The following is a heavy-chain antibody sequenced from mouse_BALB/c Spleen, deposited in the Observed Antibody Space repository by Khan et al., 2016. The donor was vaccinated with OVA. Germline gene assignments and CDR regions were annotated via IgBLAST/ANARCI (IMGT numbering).Heavy chain of an antibody. D-gene: IGHD2-12*01. CDR1: GYSFTNYL. J-gene: IGHJ3*01. CDR3: TRGGYSSFAY. Sequence: VQLQQSGTVLARPGSSVKMSCKTSGYSFTNYLIHWVKQRPGQGLEWIGDIYPGNSETTYNQKFKDKAKQTADTSASTAYMELSSLTNEDFAVYYCTRGGYSSFAYWGQGTLVTVSA. CDR2: IYPGNSET. V-gene: IGHV1-5*01.